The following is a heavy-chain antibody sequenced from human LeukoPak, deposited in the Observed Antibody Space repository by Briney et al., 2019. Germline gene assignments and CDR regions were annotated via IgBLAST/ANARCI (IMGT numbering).Heavy chain of an antibody. CDR3: VGGFTTSAQY. CDR1: DFSFSTDA. Sequence: GGSLRLSCAASDFSFSTDAMSWVRQAPGKGLEWVSTISGGSDYTYYADSVKGRFTISRDNSKNTVYVQMDSLGADDTAVYYCVGGFTTSAQYWGQGTLVTVSS. V-gene: IGHV3-23*01. J-gene: IGHJ4*02. CDR2: ISGGSDYT. D-gene: IGHD6-25*01.